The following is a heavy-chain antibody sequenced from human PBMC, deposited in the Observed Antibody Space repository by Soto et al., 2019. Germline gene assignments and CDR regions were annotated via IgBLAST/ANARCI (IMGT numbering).Heavy chain of an antibody. V-gene: IGHV1-18*01. Sequence: QVQLVQSGVDVKKPGASVKVSCKASGYTFTNYAISWVRQAPGRGLEWMGWVNTYNGNPNYAQIFQGRITMTTDTSTGTAYMELRSLKSDDSAVYYCARDSQYSTSWQRFDSWGQGTLVTVSS. CDR1: GYTFTNYA. CDR3: ARDSQYSTSWQRFDS. D-gene: IGHD6-13*01. CDR2: VNTYNGNP. J-gene: IGHJ4*02.